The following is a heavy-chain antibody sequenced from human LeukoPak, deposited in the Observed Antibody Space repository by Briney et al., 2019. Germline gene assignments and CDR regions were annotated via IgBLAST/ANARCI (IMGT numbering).Heavy chain of an antibody. CDR3: VRTNSGGFDY. V-gene: IGHV4-39*01. Sequence: SETLSLTCTVSGGSISSSSYYWAWIRQPPGKGLEWIGSIYYSGSTSYYPSLKSRVTISVDTSKNQFSVKLSSATAADTAVYYCVRTNSGGFDYWGQGTLVTVSS. CDR2: IYYSGST. D-gene: IGHD2-15*01. J-gene: IGHJ4*02. CDR1: GGSISSSSYY.